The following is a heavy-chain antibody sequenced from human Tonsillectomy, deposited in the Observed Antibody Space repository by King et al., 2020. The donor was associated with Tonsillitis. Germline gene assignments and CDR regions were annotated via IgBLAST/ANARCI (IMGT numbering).Heavy chain of an antibody. CDR3: ARVPLWSGDFIFDY. D-gene: IGHD3-10*01. Sequence: VQLVESGGSLIQPGGSLRLSCAASGFTVDSYHMSWVRQAPGKGLEWVSFIYISGGTYYADSVKGRFTISRDNSKNTLYLQMNSLRVEDTALYYCARVPLWSGDFIFDYWGQGTLVTVSS. CDR2: IYISGGT. V-gene: IGHV3-53*01. J-gene: IGHJ4*02. CDR1: GFTVDSYH.